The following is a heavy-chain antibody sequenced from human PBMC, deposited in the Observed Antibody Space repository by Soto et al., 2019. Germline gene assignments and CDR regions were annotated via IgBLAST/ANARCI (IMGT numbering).Heavy chain of an antibody. Sequence: QVQLVQSGAEVKKPGASVKVSCKASGYTFTNYDINWVRQATGQGPEYIGWMNPNSSKTGYVQKFQGRVTMTSNTAIITAYMELSKLRFEDTAVYYCARGILRYCGGATSYAGGFEPWGQGALVSVSS. CDR1: GYTFTNYD. J-gene: IGHJ5*02. CDR3: ARGILRYCGGATSYAGGFEP. D-gene: IGHD2-15*01. V-gene: IGHV1-8*02. CDR2: MNPNSSKT.